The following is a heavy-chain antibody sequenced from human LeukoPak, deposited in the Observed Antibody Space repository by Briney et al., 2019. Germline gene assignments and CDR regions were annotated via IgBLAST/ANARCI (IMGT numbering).Heavy chain of an antibody. J-gene: IGHJ3*02. CDR1: GDSVSSNSAA. CDR3: ASYYDILTGYFPWAFDI. CDR2: TYYRSKWYN. Sequence: SQTLSLTCAISGDSVSSNSAAWNWIRQSPSRGLEWLGRTYYRSKWYNDYAVSVKSRITINPDTSKNQFSLQLNSVTPEDTAVYFCASYYDILTGYFPWAFDIWGQGAMVTVSS. D-gene: IGHD3-9*01. V-gene: IGHV6-1*01.